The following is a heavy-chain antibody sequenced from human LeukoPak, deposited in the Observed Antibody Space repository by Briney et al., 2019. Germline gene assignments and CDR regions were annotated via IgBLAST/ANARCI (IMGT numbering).Heavy chain of an antibody. J-gene: IGHJ4*02. CDR2: ISYDGSNK. Sequence: GRSLRLSCAASGFTFSSYSIHWVRQAPGKGLEWVAVISYDGSNKYYADSVKGRFTISRDNSKNTLYLQMNSLRAEDTAVYYCAKDTGGSYGDYWGQGTLVTVSS. CDR3: AKDTGGSYGDY. CDR1: GFTFSSYS. D-gene: IGHD1-26*01. V-gene: IGHV3-30*18.